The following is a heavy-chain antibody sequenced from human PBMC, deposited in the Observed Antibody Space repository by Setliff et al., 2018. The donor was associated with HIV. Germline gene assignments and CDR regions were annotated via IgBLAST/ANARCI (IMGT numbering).Heavy chain of an antibody. CDR1: GFTFSSFW. J-gene: IGHJ4*02. CDR3: ASPKWVPYSFHY. CDR2: IKQDGSEK. V-gene: IGHV3-7*03. D-gene: IGHD1-26*01. Sequence: GGSLRLSCAASGFTFSSFWMTWVRQTPGKRLEWVANIKQDGSEKYYVDSVKGRFTISRDNAKNSLYLQMNTLRAEDTAVYYCASPKWVPYSFHYWGQGTLVTVSS.